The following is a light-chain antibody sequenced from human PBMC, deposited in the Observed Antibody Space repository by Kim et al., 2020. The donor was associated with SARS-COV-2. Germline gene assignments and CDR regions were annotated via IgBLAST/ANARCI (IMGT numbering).Light chain of an antibody. CDR1: QSVLYSSNNKNF. CDR3: QQYYNTPYT. J-gene: IGKJ2*01. V-gene: IGKV4-1*01. Sequence: DIVMTQSPDSLAVSLGERATINCKSNQSVLYSSNNKNFLAWYQQKPGQPPKLLIYWASTRESGVPDRFSGSGSGTDFTLTISSLQAEDVAVYSCQQYYNTPYTFGQGTKLEI. CDR2: WAS.